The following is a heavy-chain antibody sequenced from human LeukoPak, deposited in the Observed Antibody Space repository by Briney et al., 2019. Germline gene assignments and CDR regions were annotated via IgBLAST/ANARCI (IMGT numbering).Heavy chain of an antibody. CDR1: GYTFTTYY. CDR2: IIPTLGIA. Sequence: GASVKVSCKASGYTFTTYYMHWVRQAPGQGLEWMGRIIPTLGIANYAQKFQGRVTITADKSTSTAYMELSSLRSEDTAVYYCARDPLRFPRPIDVWGQGTTVTVSS. V-gene: IGHV1-69*04. CDR3: ARDPLRFPRPIDV. J-gene: IGHJ6*02. D-gene: IGHD3-3*01.